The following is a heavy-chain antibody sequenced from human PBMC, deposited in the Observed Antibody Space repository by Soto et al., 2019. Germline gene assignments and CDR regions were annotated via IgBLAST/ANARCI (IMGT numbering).Heavy chain of an antibody. CDR2: ISSSGSTI. CDR3: ARDLSSSWANFDY. CDR1: GFTFSDYY. V-gene: IGHV3-11*01. J-gene: IGHJ4*02. D-gene: IGHD6-13*01. Sequence: GGSLRLSCAASGFTFSDYYMSWIRQAPGKGLEWVSYISSSGSTIYYADSVEGRFTISRDNAKNSLYLQMNSLRAEDTAVYYCARDLSSSWANFDYWGQGTLVTVSS.